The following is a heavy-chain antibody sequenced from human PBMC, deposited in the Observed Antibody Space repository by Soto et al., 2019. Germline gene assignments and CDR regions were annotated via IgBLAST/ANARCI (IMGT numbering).Heavy chain of an antibody. V-gene: IGHV5-51*01. Sequence: GESLKISCKCSGYSFTDYWIGWVRQMPGKGLEWMGIIYPGDSDTRYSPSFQGQVTISADKSISTAYLQWSSLKASDTAMYYCARQIRYSSSSPHDYWGQGTLVTVSS. J-gene: IGHJ4*02. CDR1: GYSFTDYW. D-gene: IGHD6-6*01. CDR2: IYPGDSDT. CDR3: ARQIRYSSSSPHDY.